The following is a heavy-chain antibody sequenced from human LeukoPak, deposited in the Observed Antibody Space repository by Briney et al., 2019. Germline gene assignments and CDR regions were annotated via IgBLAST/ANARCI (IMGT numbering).Heavy chain of an antibody. Sequence: ASVKVSCKASGYTFTSYGISWVRQAPGQGLEWMGWISAYNGNTNYAQKLQGRVTMTTDTSTSTAYMELRSLRSDDAAVYYCARGPNVDTAMVIDYWGQGTLVTVSS. CDR3: ARGPNVDTAMVIDY. D-gene: IGHD5-18*01. CDR2: ISAYNGNT. V-gene: IGHV1-18*01. CDR1: GYTFTSYG. J-gene: IGHJ4*02.